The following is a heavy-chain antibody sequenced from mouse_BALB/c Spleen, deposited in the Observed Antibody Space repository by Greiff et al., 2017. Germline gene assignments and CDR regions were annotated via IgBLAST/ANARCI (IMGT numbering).Heavy chain of an antibody. D-gene: IGHD2-14*01. Sequence: EVQRVESGPELVKPGASMKISCKASGYSFTGYTMNWVKQSHGKNLEWIGLINPYNGGTSYNQKFKGKATLTVDKSSSTAYMELLSLTSEDSAVYYCARRRNYRYDDYFDYWGQGTTLTVSS. V-gene: IGHV1-18*01. CDR2: INPYNGGT. CDR3: ARRRNYRYDDYFDY. J-gene: IGHJ2*01. CDR1: GYSFTGYT.